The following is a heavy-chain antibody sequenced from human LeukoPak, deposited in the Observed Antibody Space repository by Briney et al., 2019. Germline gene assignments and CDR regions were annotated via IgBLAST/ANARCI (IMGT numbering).Heavy chain of an antibody. CDR2: IYYSGST. CDR1: GGSISSYY. CDR3: ARDPDGNGAFDP. J-gene: IGHJ5*02. Sequence: SETLSLTCTVSGGSISSYYWSWIRQPPGKGLEWIGYIYYSGSTNYNPSLKSRVTISVDTSKNQFSLKLSSVTAADTAVYYCARDPDGNGAFDPWGQGTLVTVSS. V-gene: IGHV4-59*01. D-gene: IGHD4-23*01.